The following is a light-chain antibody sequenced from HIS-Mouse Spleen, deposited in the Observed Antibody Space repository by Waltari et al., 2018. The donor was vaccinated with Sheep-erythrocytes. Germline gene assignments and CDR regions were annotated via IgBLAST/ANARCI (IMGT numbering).Light chain of an antibody. J-gene: IGLJ1*01. CDR2: DVS. V-gene: IGLV2-11*01. CDR3: CSYAGSYNHV. CDR1: SSDVGCYNS. Sequence: QSALTQPRSVSGSPGPAVTISCTGTSSDVGCYNSFSWYQQHPGKAPKPMIYDVSKRPSGVPDRFSGSKSGNTASLTISGLQAEDEADYYCCSYAGSYNHVFATGTKVTVL.